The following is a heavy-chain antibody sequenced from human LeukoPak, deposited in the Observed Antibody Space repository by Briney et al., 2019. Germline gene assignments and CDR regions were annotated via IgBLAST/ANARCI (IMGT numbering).Heavy chain of an antibody. CDR3: SGHYGPGPV. CDR1: GYSFTDHH. V-gene: IGHV1-2*02. Sequence: ASVKVSCKASGYSFTDHHILWVRQAPGQGLEWMGWIHPNGRDTKYAQKFQGRMTMTTDTSITTAYMEPNRVTSDDTAIYYCSGHYGPGPVWGQGTLVTASS. D-gene: IGHD3-10*01. J-gene: IGHJ4*02. CDR2: IHPNGRDT.